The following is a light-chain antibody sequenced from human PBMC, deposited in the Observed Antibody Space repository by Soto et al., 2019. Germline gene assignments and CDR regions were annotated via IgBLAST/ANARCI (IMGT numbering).Light chain of an antibody. CDR1: SSDVGGYHS. CDR3: SSYTSSSTVV. CDR2: DVS. J-gene: IGLJ2*01. Sequence: QSVLTQPASVSGSPGQSITISCTGTSSDVGGYHSVSWYQQHPGKAPKLLIYDVSNRPSGVSNRFSGSKSVNTASLTISGLQAEHEADYYCSSYTSSSTVVFGGGTKLTVL. V-gene: IGLV2-14*03.